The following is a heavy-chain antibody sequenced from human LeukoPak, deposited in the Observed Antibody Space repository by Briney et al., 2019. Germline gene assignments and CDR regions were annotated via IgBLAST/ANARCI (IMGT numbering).Heavy chain of an antibody. D-gene: IGHD3-22*01. CDR3: ARAAYYYDSSKGPGYYYYYYMDV. V-gene: IGHV1-2*02. Sequence: ASVKVSCKASGYTFTGYYMHWVRQAPGQGLEWMGWINPNSGGTNYAQKFQGRVTITADESTSTAYMELSSLRSEDTAVYYCARAAYYYDSSKGPGYYYYYYMDVWGKGTTVTISS. J-gene: IGHJ6*03. CDR1: GYTFTGYY. CDR2: INPNSGGT.